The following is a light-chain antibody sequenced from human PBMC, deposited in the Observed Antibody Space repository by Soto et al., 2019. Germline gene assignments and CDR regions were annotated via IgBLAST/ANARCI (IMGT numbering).Light chain of an antibody. CDR3: QQSYSTPLT. J-gene: IGKJ4*01. Sequence: DMQMSQSASCLCASVGNRFTIPCRASQSIDTYLNWYQQKPGKSAKLLIYAASSLQSGVPPRFSGSGSGTDFPLTISSLQPEDFATYYCQQSYSTPLTVGGGTKVEIK. CDR1: QSIDTY. CDR2: AAS. V-gene: IGKV1-39*01.